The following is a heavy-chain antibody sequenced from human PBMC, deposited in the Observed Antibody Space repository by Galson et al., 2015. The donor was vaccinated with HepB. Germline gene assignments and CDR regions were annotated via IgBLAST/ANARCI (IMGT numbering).Heavy chain of an antibody. CDR1: GFTFGDYA. J-gene: IGHJ6*02. V-gene: IGHV3-49*03. CDR2: IRSKAYGGTT. Sequence: SLRLSCAASGFTFGDYAMSWFRRAPGKGLEWVGFIRSKAYGGTTEYAASVKGRFTISRDDSKSIAYLQMNSLKTEDTAVYYCTSSLWELLGYYYGMDVWGQGTTVTVSS. D-gene: IGHD1-26*01. CDR3: TSSLWELLGYYYGMDV.